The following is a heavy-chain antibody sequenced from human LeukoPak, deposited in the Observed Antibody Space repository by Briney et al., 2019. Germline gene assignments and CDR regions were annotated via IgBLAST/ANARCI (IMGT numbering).Heavy chain of an antibody. CDR2: IYSGGST. Sequence: GGSLRLSCAASRFTVSINYMTWVRQAPGKGLEWVSVIYSGGSTYYSDSVKGRFTISRDNSKNTLYLQMNSLRAEDTAVYYCAPYYYDSSGYWHYFDYWGQGTLVTVSS. CDR1: RFTVSINY. J-gene: IGHJ4*02. CDR3: APYYYDSSGYWHYFDY. V-gene: IGHV3-66*02. D-gene: IGHD3-22*01.